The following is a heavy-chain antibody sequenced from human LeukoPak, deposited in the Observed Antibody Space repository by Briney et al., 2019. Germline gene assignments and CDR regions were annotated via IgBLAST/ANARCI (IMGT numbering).Heavy chain of an antibody. CDR1: GLTFTSYA. V-gene: IGHV3-30*16. Sequence: GPLRLSCAASGLTFTSYAMHWVGQAPGKGLEWVAVTSSDGSNKYSADSVKGRFTISRDRSKNTLYLQMNSLRAEDTAVYYCARDSPSRVSSDYMYVSGKGTTVTVSS. CDR2: TSSDGSNK. CDR3: ARDSPSRVSSDYMYV. J-gene: IGHJ6*03. D-gene: IGHD6-6*01.